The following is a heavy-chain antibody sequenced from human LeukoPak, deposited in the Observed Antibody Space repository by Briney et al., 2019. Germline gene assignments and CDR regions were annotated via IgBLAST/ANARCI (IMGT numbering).Heavy chain of an antibody. Sequence: GGSLRLSCAASGFTVSSNYMSWVRQAPGKGLEWVSVIYSGGSTCYADSVKGRFTISRDNSKNTLYLQMNSLRAEDTAVYYCARQGELAARPGWFMYWGQGTLVTVSS. CDR1: GFTVSSNY. CDR3: ARQGELAARPGWFMY. CDR2: IYSGGST. V-gene: IGHV3-53*01. J-gene: IGHJ4*02. D-gene: IGHD6-6*01.